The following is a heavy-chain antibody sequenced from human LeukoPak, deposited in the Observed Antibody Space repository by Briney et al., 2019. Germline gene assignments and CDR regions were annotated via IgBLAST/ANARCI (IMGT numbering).Heavy chain of an antibody. CDR2: ISTYNGNT. V-gene: IGHV1-18*01. CDR3: ALPAKGAFFYYYMEV. D-gene: IGHD2-2*01. Sequence: GASVKVSCKASAYTSPNYGITWVRQAPGRGLEWMGWISTYNGNTQYAQNFQGRLTMTTDTPTKTVYMELRSLTSHDTAVYYCALPAKGAFFYYYMEVWGKGTAVTVSS. J-gene: IGHJ6*03. CDR1: AYTSPNYG.